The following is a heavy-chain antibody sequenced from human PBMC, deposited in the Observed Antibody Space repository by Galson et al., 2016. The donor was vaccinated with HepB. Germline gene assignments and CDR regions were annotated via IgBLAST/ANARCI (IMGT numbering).Heavy chain of an antibody. V-gene: IGHV3-74*01. D-gene: IGHD4-17*01. J-gene: IGHJ6*02. CDR2: IKSDGSIT. CDR3: HYGDYGDAFNRYYYHGMDV. Sequence: SLRLSCAASGFTFSAYWMHWVRQAPGKGLVWVSRIKSDGSITGYADSVKGRFTISRDNAKKTLYLQMDSLRAEDTAVYYCHYGDYGDAFNRYYYHGMDVWGQGTTVTVFS. CDR1: GFTFSAYW.